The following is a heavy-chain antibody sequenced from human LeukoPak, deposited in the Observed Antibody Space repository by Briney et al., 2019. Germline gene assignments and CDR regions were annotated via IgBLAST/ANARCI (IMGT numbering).Heavy chain of an antibody. CDR1: GGSFGGYY. Sequence: KPSETLSLTCAVYGGSFGGYYWSWIRQPPGKGLEWIGEINHSGSTNYNPSLKSRVTIPVDTSKNQFSLKLSSVTAADTAVYYCARGGYCGGDCYSYIDYWGQGTLVTVSS. D-gene: IGHD2-21*02. V-gene: IGHV4-34*01. CDR3: ARGGYCGGDCYSYIDY. J-gene: IGHJ4*02. CDR2: INHSGST.